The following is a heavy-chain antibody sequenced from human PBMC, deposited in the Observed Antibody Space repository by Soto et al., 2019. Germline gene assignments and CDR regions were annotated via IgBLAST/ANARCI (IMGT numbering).Heavy chain of an antibody. CDR3: GRTKDFFYGVDV. Sequence: QVQLQESGPGLVKPSGTLSLTCAVSGASISSSQWWSWVRQPPGKGLEWVGEIYHNERTNFNPSLKSRLTMSLDKSKNQVSLKLRSVTAADTATYYCGRTKDFFYGVDVWGQGTTVTVSS. V-gene: IGHV4-4*02. J-gene: IGHJ6*02. CDR2: IYHNERT. CDR1: GASISSSQW.